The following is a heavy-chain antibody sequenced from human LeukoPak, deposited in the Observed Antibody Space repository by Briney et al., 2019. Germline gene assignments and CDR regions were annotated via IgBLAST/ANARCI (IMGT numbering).Heavy chain of an antibody. CDR2: ISRSDGST. Sequence: PGGSLRLSCAASGFTFSSYAMSWVRQAPGKGLEWVSAISRSDGSTYYADSVKGRFTISRDNAKNSLYLQMSNLRAEDTAVYFCARGGGLDVWGQGATVTVSS. CDR1: GFTFSSYA. J-gene: IGHJ6*02. D-gene: IGHD3-16*01. CDR3: ARGGGLDV. V-gene: IGHV3-23*01.